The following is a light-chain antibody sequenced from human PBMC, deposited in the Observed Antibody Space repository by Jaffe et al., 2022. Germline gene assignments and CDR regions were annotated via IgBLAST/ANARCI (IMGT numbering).Light chain of an antibody. J-gene: IGKJ1*01. CDR3: LQYYSTPWT. Sequence: DIVMTQSPDSLAVSLGERATINCKSSQTILYSSNNKNYLAWYQQKPGQPPKLLIYWASTRESGVPDRFSGSGSGTDFTLTIGSLQAEDVAVYYCLQYYSTPWTFGQGTKVEIK. V-gene: IGKV4-1*01. CDR2: WAS. CDR1: QTILYSSNNKNY.